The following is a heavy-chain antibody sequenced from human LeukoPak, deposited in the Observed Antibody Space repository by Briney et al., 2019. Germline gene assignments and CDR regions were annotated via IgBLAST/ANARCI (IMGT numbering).Heavy chain of an antibody. CDR3: ARAGSWHSPFDC. D-gene: IGHD6-13*01. CDR2: IYSSGST. V-gene: IGHV4-4*07. J-gene: IGHJ4*02. Sequence: SETLSLTCTVSGGSISTYYWTWIRQPAGKGLEWIGRIYSSGSTNHNPSLESRVTMSVDTSKNQFSLKLSSVTAADTAVYYCARAGSWHSPFDCWGQGTLVTASS. CDR1: GGSISTYY.